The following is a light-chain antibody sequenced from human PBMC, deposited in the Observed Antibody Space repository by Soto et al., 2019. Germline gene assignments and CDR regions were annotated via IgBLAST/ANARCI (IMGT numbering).Light chain of an antibody. CDR2: SGS. Sequence: DVVLTQSPLSLPVTPGEPSSISCSSSHSLLHANGYNYLDWYLQKPGQSPQLLIYSGSNRASGVPDRFRGSGSGTHFTLRISRVEADDVGVYYCMQARQTPPWTFGQGTKVDIK. CDR3: MQARQTPPWT. CDR1: HSLLHANGYNY. J-gene: IGKJ1*01. V-gene: IGKV2-28*01.